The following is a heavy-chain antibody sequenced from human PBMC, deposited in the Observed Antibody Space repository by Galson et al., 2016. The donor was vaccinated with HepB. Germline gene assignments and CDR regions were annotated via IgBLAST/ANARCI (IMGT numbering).Heavy chain of an antibody. CDR3: ARGLPNRGKNYGHGFYFDY. CDR2: IWCDGSNE. D-gene: IGHD3-16*01. V-gene: IGHV3-33*01. CDR1: GFNFKVYG. Sequence: SLRLSCAASGFNFKVYGMHWVRQAPGKGLDWVAVIWCDGSNEDYADSVKGRFTISKDNSKNTVDLQMNRLRAEDTAVYYCARGLPNRGKNYGHGFYFDYWGQGTLVTVSS. J-gene: IGHJ4*02.